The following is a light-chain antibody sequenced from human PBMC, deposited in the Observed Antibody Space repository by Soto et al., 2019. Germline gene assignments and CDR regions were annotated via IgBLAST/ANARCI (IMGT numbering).Light chain of an antibody. CDR1: SSDFGSTNY. CDR2: EVT. Sequence: QSALTQPPSASGSPGQSVTISCTGASSDFGSTNYVSWYQQHPGKAPKLMIFEVTKRPSGVPDRFSGSKSGNTASLTVSGLQAEDEADYYCTSYAGSYADVVFGGGTKLTVL. V-gene: IGLV2-8*01. J-gene: IGLJ2*01. CDR3: TSYAGSYADVV.